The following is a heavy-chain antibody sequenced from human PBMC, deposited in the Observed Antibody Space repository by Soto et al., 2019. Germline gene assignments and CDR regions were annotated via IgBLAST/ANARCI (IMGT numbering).Heavy chain of an antibody. CDR2: IYWDDDK. V-gene: IGHV2-5*02. D-gene: IGHD3-16*01. CDR3: ALAYGYVKSDAFDI. J-gene: IGHJ3*02. CDR1: GFSLSTSGVG. Sequence: QITLKESGPTLVKPTQTLTLTCTFSGFSLSTSGVGVGWIRPPPGKALEWLALIYWDDDKRYSPSLKSRLTITKDTSKNQVVLTMTNMDPVDTATYYCALAYGYVKSDAFDIWGQGTMVTVSS.